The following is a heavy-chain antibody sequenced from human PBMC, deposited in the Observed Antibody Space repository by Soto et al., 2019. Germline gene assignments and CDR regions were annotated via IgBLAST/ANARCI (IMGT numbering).Heavy chain of an antibody. D-gene: IGHD6-13*01. J-gene: IGHJ4*02. Sequence: QVQLVESGGGVVQPGRSLRLSCAASGFTFSSYAMHWVRQAPGKGLEWVAVISYDGTNEFYADSVKGRFTISRDNSKNTLYPQMNSLRAEDTAVYYCARGYTAAPRTSHFDYWGQGTLVTVSS. V-gene: IGHV3-30-3*01. CDR1: GFTFSSYA. CDR2: ISYDGTNE. CDR3: ARGYTAAPRTSHFDY.